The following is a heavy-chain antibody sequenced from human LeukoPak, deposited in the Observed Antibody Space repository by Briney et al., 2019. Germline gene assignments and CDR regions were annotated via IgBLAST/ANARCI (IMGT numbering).Heavy chain of an antibody. V-gene: IGHV4-61*02. CDR2: IYTSGST. Sequence: SETLSLTCTVSVSSISSGSYYWSWVRQPAGKGLEWIGRIYTSGSTNYNPSLKSRVTISVDTSKNQLSLKLSSVTAADTAVHYCARERDGYNPFDYWGQGTLVTVSS. CDR1: VSSISSGSYY. J-gene: IGHJ4*02. CDR3: ARERDGYNPFDY. D-gene: IGHD5-24*01.